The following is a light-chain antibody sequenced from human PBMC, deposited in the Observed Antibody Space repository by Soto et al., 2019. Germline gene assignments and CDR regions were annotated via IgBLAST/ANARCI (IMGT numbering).Light chain of an antibody. J-gene: IGLJ1*01. CDR1: SSDVGNYKY. Sequence: QSALTQPASVSGSPGQSITISCTGTSSDVGNYKYVSWYQQHPGKAPKLMIYEVSNRPSGVSNSFSRSKSGNTASLTISGLQAEDETDYYCFSYTSSGTYVFGTGTKVTVL. CDR3: FSYTSSGTYV. V-gene: IGLV2-14*01. CDR2: EVS.